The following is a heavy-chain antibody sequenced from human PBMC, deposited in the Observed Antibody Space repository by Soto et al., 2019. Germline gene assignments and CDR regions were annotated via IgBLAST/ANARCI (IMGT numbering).Heavy chain of an antibody. CDR3: AKSGPAAHYYYGMDV. CDR1: GFPFSSYG. CDR2: ISYDGSNK. Sequence: SLSRSCAAPGFPFSSYGTHWARQAPRKGLEWVAVISYDGSNKYYADSVKGRFTISRDNSKNTLYLQMNSLRAEDTAVYYCAKSGPAAHYYYGMDVWGQGT. V-gene: IGHV3-30*18. J-gene: IGHJ6*02. D-gene: IGHD2-2*01.